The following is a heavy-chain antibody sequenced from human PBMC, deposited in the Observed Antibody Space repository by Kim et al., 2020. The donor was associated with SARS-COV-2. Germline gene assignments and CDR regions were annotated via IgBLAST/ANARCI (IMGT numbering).Heavy chain of an antibody. D-gene: IGHD2-15*01. V-gene: IGHV1-58*01. Sequence: SVKVSCKASGFTFTSSAVQWVRQARGQRLEWIGWIVVGSGNTNYAQKFQERVTITRDMSTSTAYMELSSLRSEDTAVYYCAAGDIVVVPEEDYGMDVWGQGTTVTVSS. CDR3: AAGDIVVVPEEDYGMDV. CDR1: GFTFTSSA. CDR2: IVVGSGNT. J-gene: IGHJ6*02.